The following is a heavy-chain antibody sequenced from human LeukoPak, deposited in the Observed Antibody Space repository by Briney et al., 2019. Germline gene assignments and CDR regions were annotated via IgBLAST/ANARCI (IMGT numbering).Heavy chain of an antibody. CDR1: GYTFTSYD. Sequence: ASVKVSCKASGYTFTSYDINWVRQATGQGLEWMGWMNPNSGNTGYAQKFQGRVTMTRNTSISTAYMELSSLRSEDTAVYYCARDEDIVVVPAAIRGEYNWFDPWGQGTLVTVSS. V-gene: IGHV1-8*01. D-gene: IGHD2-2*02. CDR2: MNPNSGNT. J-gene: IGHJ5*02. CDR3: ARDEDIVVVPAAIRGEYNWFDP.